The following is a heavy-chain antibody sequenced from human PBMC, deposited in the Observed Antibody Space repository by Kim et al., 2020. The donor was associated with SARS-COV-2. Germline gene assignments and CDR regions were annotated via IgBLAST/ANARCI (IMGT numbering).Heavy chain of an antibody. CDR3: TRNFDRCSNDF. Sequence: GGSLRLSCAMAGFNFSYHSMALVLPASGNGMELVVFMRIKTDSVTADYAAAVRGRFTISRDDSKSIAYLQMTSLKTEDTAVYYCTRNFDRCSNDFWGQGNLVPGSS. CDR2: MRIKTDSVTA. J-gene: IGHJ4*02. D-gene: IGHD3-9*01. CDR1: GFNFSYHS. V-gene: IGHV3-49*02.